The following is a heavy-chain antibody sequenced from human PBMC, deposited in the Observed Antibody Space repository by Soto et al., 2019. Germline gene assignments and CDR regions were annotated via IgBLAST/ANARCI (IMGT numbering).Heavy chain of an antibody. D-gene: IGHD5-12*01. CDR2: IWYDGSNK. CDR3: ARAETWIRLDY. Sequence: QVQLVESGGGVVQPGRSLRLSCAASGFTFSSYGMHWVRQAPGKGLERVAVIWYDGSNKYYADSVKGRFTISRDNSKNTLYLQMNSLRAEDTAVYYCARAETWIRLDYWGQGTLVTVSS. CDR1: GFTFSSYG. J-gene: IGHJ4*02. V-gene: IGHV3-33*01.